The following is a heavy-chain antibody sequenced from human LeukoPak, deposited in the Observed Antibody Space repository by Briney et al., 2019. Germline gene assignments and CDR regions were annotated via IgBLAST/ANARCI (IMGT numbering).Heavy chain of an antibody. V-gene: IGHV1-69*04. Sequence: GASVKVSCKASGYTFTSYGISWVRQAPGQGLEWMGRIIPILGIANYAQKFQGRVTITADKSTSTAYMELSSLRSEDTAVYYCARERDSSGFSWGQGTLVTVSS. D-gene: IGHD3-22*01. J-gene: IGHJ5*02. CDR1: GYTFTSYG. CDR3: ARERDSSGFS. CDR2: IIPILGIA.